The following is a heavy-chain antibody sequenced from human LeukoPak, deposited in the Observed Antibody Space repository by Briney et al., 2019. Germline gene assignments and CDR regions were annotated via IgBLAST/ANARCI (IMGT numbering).Heavy chain of an antibody. Sequence: PGGSLRLSCAASGFTFSNYGMNWVRQAPGKGLEWVSSITSTSSYIYYADSVKGRFTVSRDNAKNSLYLQMNSLRAEDTAVYYCARLDNNGLYSEYLQHRGQGTLVTVSS. CDR2: ITSTSSYI. D-gene: IGHD6-19*01. CDR1: GFTFSNYG. J-gene: IGHJ1*01. CDR3: ARLDNNGLYSEYLQH. V-gene: IGHV3-21*01.